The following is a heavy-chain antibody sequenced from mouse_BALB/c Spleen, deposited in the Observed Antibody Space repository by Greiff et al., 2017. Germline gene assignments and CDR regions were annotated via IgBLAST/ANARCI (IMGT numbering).Heavy chain of an antibody. CDR1: GFNIKDTY. D-gene: IGHD1-1*01. V-gene: IGHV14-3*02. CDR3: ARPLYYYGSSYPAY. Sequence: VQLKESGAELVKPGASVKLSCTASGFNIKDTYMHWVKQRPEQGLEWIGRIDPANGNTKYDPKFQGKATITADTSSNTAYLQLSSLTSEDTAVYYCARPLYYYGSSYPAYWGQGTLVTVSA. CDR2: IDPANGNT. J-gene: IGHJ3*01.